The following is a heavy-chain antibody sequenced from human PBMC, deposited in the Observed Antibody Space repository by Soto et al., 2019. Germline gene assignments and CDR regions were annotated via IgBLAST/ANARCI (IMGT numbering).Heavy chain of an antibody. CDR1: GFTFSIYG. Sequence: GGSLRLSCAASGFTFSIYGMHWVRQAPGKGLEWVAVISYDGSNKYYADSVKGRFTISRDNSKNTLYLQMNSLRAEDTAVYYCAKELYYYDSSGYRPMVSSMDVWGQGTTVTVSS. CDR3: AKELYYYDSSGYRPMVSSMDV. CDR2: ISYDGSNK. V-gene: IGHV3-30*18. D-gene: IGHD3-22*01. J-gene: IGHJ6*02.